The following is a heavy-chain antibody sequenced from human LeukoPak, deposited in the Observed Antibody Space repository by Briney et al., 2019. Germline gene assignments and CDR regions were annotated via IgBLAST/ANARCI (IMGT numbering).Heavy chain of an antibody. J-gene: IGHJ5*02. CDR3: ARGGDSLGGNWFDP. V-gene: IGHV3-30*04. Sequence: GGSLRLSCAASGFTFSNYALHWVRQAPGKGLEWVAVISYDGSNKFYADSVRGRFTISRDNSKNTLFLQMNSLRPEDTAVYYCARGGDSLGGNWFDPWGQGTLVTVSS. CDR1: GFTFSNYA. D-gene: IGHD3-16*01. CDR2: ISYDGSNK.